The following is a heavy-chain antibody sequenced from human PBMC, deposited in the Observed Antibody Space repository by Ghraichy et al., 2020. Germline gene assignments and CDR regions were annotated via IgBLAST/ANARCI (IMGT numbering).Heavy chain of an antibody. V-gene: IGHV6-1*01. CDR2: TYYRSKWYN. Sequence: SETLSLTCAISGDSVSSNSASWNWIRQSPSRGLEWLGRTYYRSKWYNDYAASLQGRIIINPDTTKNHFSLQLNSVTPEDTAVYFCSRGTSTDMDVWANGTTVTVSS. D-gene: IGHD5/OR15-5a*01. J-gene: IGHJ6*03. CDR3: SRGTSTDMDV. CDR1: GDSVSSNSAS.